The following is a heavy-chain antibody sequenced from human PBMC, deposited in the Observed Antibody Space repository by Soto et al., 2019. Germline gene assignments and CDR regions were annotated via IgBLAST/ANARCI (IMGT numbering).Heavy chain of an antibody. V-gene: IGHV1-18*01. CDR2: LSAYNGNT. Sequence: ASVKVSCKASGYTSTSYGISWVLKASGQGLEWVGWLSAYNGNTNYAQKLQGRVTMTTDTSTSTAYMELRSLRSDDTAVYYCARAQQLEDWFDPWGQGTLVTVSS. D-gene: IGHD6-13*01. CDR1: GYTSTSYG. J-gene: IGHJ5*02. CDR3: ARAQQLEDWFDP.